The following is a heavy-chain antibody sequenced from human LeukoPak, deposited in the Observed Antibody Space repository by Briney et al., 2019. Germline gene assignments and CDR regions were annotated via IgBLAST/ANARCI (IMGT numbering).Heavy chain of an antibody. CDR3: AKGVITMIVADYMDV. CDR2: ISYDGSNK. Sequence: GGSLRLSCAASGFTFDDYAMHWVRQAPGKGLEWVAVISYDGSNKYYGDSVKGRFTISRDNSKNTLYLQMNRLRAEDTAVYYCAKGVITMIVADYMDVWGKGTTVTVSS. V-gene: IGHV3-30*18. CDR1: GFTFDDYA. J-gene: IGHJ6*03. D-gene: IGHD3-22*01.